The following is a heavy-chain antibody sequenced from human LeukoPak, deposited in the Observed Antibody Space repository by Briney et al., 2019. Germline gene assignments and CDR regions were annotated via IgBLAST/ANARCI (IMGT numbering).Heavy chain of an antibody. CDR1: GFTFSSYG. D-gene: IGHD3-22*01. CDR3: ARAAYDNSGYLTL. Sequence: GGSLRLSCVASGFTFSSYGMHWVRQAPGKGLVWVAVIWYDGTNKYYADSVKGRFTISRDSSRNTLYLQMNSLRAGDTAVYYCARAAYDNSGYLTLWGQGTLVTVSS. J-gene: IGHJ4*02. CDR2: IWYDGTNK. V-gene: IGHV3-33*01.